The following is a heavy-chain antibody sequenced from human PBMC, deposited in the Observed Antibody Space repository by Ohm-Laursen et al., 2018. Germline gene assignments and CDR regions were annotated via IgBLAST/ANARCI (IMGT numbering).Heavy chain of an antibody. CDR2: ISYSGST. D-gene: IGHD3-22*01. Sequence: SDTLSLTCSVSGGSISSYYWSWIRQPPGKGLEWIGYISYSGSTNYSPSLRSRVTISLDTSKNQFSLKLSSVTAADTAVYYCARELAYYDSSGLDAFDIWGQGTMVTVSS. CDR1: GGSISSYY. J-gene: IGHJ3*02. CDR3: ARELAYYDSSGLDAFDI. V-gene: IGHV4-59*01.